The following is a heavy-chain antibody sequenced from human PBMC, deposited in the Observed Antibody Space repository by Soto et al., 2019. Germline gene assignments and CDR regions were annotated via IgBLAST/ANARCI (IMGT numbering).Heavy chain of an antibody. CDR3: ARDPKQYYYGSGNAFDI. D-gene: IGHD3-10*01. V-gene: IGHV1-18*01. J-gene: IGHJ3*02. CDR1: GYTFTSYG. CDR2: ISAYNGNT. Sequence: GASVNVSCKASGYTFTSYGISWVRQAPGQGFEWMGWISAYNGNTNYAQKLQGRVTMTTDTSTSTAYMELRSLRSDDTAVYYCARDPKQYYYGSGNAFDIWGQGTMVTGSS.